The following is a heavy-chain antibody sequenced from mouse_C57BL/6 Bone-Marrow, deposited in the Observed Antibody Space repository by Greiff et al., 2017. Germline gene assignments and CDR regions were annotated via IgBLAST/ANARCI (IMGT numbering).Heavy chain of an antibody. CDR1: GYAFSSSW. Sequence: QVQLQQSGPELVKPGASVKISCKASGYAFSSSWMNWVKQRPGKGLEWIGRIYPGDGDTNYNGKFKGKATLTADKSSSTAYMQLSSLTSEDSAVYFCARRRIYDYLFDYWGQGTTLTVSS. CDR2: IYPGDGDT. CDR3: ARRRIYDYLFDY. D-gene: IGHD2-4*01. J-gene: IGHJ2*01. V-gene: IGHV1-82*01.